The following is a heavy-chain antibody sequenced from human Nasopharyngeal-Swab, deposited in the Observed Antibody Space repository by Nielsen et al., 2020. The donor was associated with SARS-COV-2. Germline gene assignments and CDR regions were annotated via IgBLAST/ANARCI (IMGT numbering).Heavy chain of an antibody. CDR3: AKDGGGYSYGYRASFDY. J-gene: IGHJ4*02. V-gene: IGHV3-11*06. D-gene: IGHD5-18*01. Sequence: GESLKISCAASGFTFSDYYMSWIRQAPGKGLEWVSYISSSSSYTNYADSVKGRFTISRDNSKNTLYLQMNSLRAEDTAVYYCAKDGGGYSYGYRASFDYWGQGTLVTVSS. CDR2: ISSSSSYT. CDR1: GFTFSDYY.